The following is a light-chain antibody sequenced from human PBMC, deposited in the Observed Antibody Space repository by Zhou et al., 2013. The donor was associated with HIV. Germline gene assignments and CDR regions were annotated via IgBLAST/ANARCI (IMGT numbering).Light chain of an antibody. Sequence: QSALTQPPSASGSPGQSVTISCTGTSSDVGFYNYVSWYQQHPGKAPKLLIYDNTNRPSGVPDRFSGSKSGTSASLAITGLQAEDEADYYCQSYDSSLSGSVFGGGTKLTVL. CDR3: QSYDSSLSGSV. V-gene: IGLV2-8*01. J-gene: IGLJ2*01. CDR2: DNT. CDR1: SSDVGFYNY.